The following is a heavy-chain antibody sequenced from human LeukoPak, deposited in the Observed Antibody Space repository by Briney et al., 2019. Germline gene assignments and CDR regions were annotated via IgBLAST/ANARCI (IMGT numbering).Heavy chain of an antibody. D-gene: IGHD2-8*02. V-gene: IGHV3-23*01. CDR2: ISGSGVYK. J-gene: IGHJ4*02. CDR1: GFTFSSFV. CDR3: AKVSCTGGTCSSFDY. Sequence: GGSLRLSXAASGFTFSSFVMSWVRQPPGKGLEWVSSISGSGVYKYYTDSVKGRFTISRDNSKNTLYVQMNSLRAEDTAVYYCAKVSCTGGTCSSFDYWGQGTLATVSS.